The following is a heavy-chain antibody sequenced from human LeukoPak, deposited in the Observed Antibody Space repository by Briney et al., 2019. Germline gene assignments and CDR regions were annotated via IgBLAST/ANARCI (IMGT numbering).Heavy chain of an antibody. CDR1: GGSFSSYY. CDR3: ARFPSRDGYNYKFDY. CDR2: INHSGST. J-gene: IGHJ4*02. D-gene: IGHD5-24*01. Sequence: PSETLSLTCAVYGGSFSSYYWSWIRQPPGKGLEWIGEINHSGSTNYNPSLKSRVTISVDTSKNQFSLKLSSVTAADTAVYYCARFPSRDGYNYKFDYWGQGTLVTVSS. V-gene: IGHV4-34*01.